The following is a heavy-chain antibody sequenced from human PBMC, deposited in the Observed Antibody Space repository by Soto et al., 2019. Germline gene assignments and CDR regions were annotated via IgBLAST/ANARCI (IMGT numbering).Heavy chain of an antibody. V-gene: IGHV4-34*01. D-gene: IGHD3-16*02. J-gene: IGHJ4*02. CDR3: ARGKLSDYVWGSYRYHFDY. Sequence: SETLSLTCAVYGGSFSGYYWGWIRQPPGKVLEWIGEIKHSGSTNYNPSLKSRVTISVDTSKNQFSLKLSAVTAADTAVYYCARGKLSDYVWGSYRYHFDYWGQGTVVTVSS. CDR2: IKHSGST. CDR1: GGSFSGYY.